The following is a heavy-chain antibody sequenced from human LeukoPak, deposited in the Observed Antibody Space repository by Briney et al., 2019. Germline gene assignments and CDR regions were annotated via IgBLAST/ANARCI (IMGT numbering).Heavy chain of an antibody. CDR2: IDTSNGAT. J-gene: IGHJ4*02. Sequence: ASVKVSCKASGYTFTDYYIQWVRQAPGQGLEWMGWIDTSNGATKYAPKFQGRVTITRDTSIGTAYMELTNLISDDTAIYYCASEAYCNGNRCSLQRVASWGQGTLVTVSS. CDR1: GYTFTDYY. D-gene: IGHD2-15*01. V-gene: IGHV1-2*02. CDR3: ASEAYCNGNRCSLQRVAS.